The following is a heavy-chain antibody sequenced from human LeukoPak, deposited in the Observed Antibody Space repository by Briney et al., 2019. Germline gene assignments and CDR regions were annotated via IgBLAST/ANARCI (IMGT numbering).Heavy chain of an antibody. V-gene: IGHV3-53*01. CDR1: GFTVSSNY. CDR3: ARLAGDYGSGSYSRDAFDI. J-gene: IGHJ3*02. D-gene: IGHD3-10*01. Sequence: PGGSLRLSCAASGFTVSSNYMSWVRQAPGKGLEWVSVIYSGGSTYYADSVKGRFTISRDNSKNTLYLQMNSLRAEDTAVYYCARLAGDYGSGSYSRDAFDIWGQGTMVTVSS. CDR2: IYSGGST.